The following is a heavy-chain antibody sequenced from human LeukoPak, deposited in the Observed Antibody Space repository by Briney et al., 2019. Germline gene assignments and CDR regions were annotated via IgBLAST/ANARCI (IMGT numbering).Heavy chain of an antibody. J-gene: IGHJ2*01. D-gene: IGHD5-18*01. Sequence: EASETLSLTCTVSGGSISSYYWTWIRQPPGKGLEWIEYVSYSGTTKYNPSLKSRVTMSVDMSKNRLSLRLTSVTAADTAVYYCARSGYSYDSAVYWNFDLWGRGTLVTVSS. V-gene: IGHV4-59*01. CDR1: GGSISSYY. CDR3: ARSGYSYDSAVYWNFDL. CDR2: VSYSGTT.